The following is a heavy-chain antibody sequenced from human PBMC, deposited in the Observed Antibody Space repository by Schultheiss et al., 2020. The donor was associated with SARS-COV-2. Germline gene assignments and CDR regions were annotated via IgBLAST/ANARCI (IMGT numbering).Heavy chain of an antibody. J-gene: IGHJ5*02. CDR1: GFTFSSYA. CDR3: AREDDFWSGYLDP. CDR2: ISSNGGST. D-gene: IGHD3-3*01. Sequence: GGSLRLSCSASGFTFSSYAMHWVRQAPGKGLEYVSAISSNGGSTYYADSVKGRFTISRDNSKNTLYLQMNSLRAEDTAVYYCAREDDFWSGYLDPWGQGTLVTVSS. V-gene: IGHV3-64*04.